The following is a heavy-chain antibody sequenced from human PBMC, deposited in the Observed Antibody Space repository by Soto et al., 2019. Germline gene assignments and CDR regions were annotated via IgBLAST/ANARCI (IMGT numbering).Heavy chain of an antibody. Sequence: KPGGSLRLSCAASGFTFSSYSMNWVRQAPGKGLEWVSSISSSSSYIYYADSVKGRFTISRDNAKNSLYLQMNSLRAEDTAVYYCARDGKARPWYQLLSNWFDPWGQGTLVTVSS. CDR3: ARDGKARPWYQLLSNWFDP. CDR1: GFTFSSYS. J-gene: IGHJ5*02. V-gene: IGHV3-21*01. D-gene: IGHD2-2*01. CDR2: ISSSSSYI.